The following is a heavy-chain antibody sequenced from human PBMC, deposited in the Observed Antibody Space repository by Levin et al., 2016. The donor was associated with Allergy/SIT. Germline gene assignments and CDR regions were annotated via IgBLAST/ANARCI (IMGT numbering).Heavy chain of an antibody. CDR2: IYYSGST. J-gene: IGHJ5*02. V-gene: IGHV4-31*02. Sequence: WIRQPPGKGLEWIGYIYYSGSTYYNPSLKSRVTIPVDTSKNQFSLKLSSVTAADTAVYYCARGGRIVVALDWFDPWGQGTLVTVSS. CDR3: ARGGRIVVALDWFDP. D-gene: IGHD3-22*01.